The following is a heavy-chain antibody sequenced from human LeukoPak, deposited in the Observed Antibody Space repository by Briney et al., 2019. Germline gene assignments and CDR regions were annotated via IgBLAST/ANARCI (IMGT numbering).Heavy chain of an antibody. CDR1: GFTFSSYA. V-gene: IGHV3-30*04. CDR3: ARGLETYYYDSSGFNDAFDI. D-gene: IGHD3-22*01. Sequence: GGSLRLSCAASGFTFSSYAMHWVRQAPGKGLERVAVISCDGSNKYYADSVKGRFTISRDNSKNPLYLQMNSLRAEDTAVYYCARGLETYYYDSSGFNDAFDIWGQGTMVTVSS. CDR2: ISCDGSNK. J-gene: IGHJ3*02.